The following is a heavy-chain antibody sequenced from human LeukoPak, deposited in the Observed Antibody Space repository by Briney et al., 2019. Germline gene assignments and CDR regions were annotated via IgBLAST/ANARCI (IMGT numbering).Heavy chain of an antibody. J-gene: IGHJ4*02. CDR3: AREMDSLRYLDY. CDR2: ISSSGSTI. Sequence: GGSLRLSCAASGFTFSSYEMNWVRQAPGKGLEWVPYISSSGSTIYYADSVKGRFTISRDNAKNSLYLQMNSLRAEDTAVYYCAREMDSLRYLDYWGQGTLVTVSS. CDR1: GFTFSSYE. D-gene: IGHD3-9*01. V-gene: IGHV3-48*03.